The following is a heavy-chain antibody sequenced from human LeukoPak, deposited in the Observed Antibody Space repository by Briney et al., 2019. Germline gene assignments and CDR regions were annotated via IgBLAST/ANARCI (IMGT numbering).Heavy chain of an antibody. D-gene: IGHD1-26*01. CDR3: AKKSRSRGQGPFDL. CDR2: NNFSGDTT. J-gene: IGHJ3*01. Sequence: PGGSLRLSCTAPGFDFTSYHMTWLRRATGEGLERVTINNFSGDTTYYADFVNGRLTISRDNSQYTLYVQMNSLRDEDAAVYYCAKKSRSRGQGPFDLWGQGTMVTVSS. V-gene: IGHV3-23*01. CDR1: GFDFTSYH.